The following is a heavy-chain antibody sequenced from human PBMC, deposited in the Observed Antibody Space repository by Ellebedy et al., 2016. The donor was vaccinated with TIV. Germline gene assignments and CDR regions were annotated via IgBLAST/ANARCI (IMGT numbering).Heavy chain of an antibody. J-gene: IGHJ5*02. CDR2: IYYDGST. CDR1: GGSISSSSYY. D-gene: IGHD5/OR15-5a*01. CDR3: ARVVSTGDSGRGWFDP. Sequence: SETLSLXCTVSGGSISSSSYYWGWIRQPPGRGLECIGNIYYDGSTYHNPSLKSRVTISRDMSKNQFSLKPSSVTAADTAVYYCARVVSTGDSGRGWFDPWGQGTLVTVSS. V-gene: IGHV4-39*07.